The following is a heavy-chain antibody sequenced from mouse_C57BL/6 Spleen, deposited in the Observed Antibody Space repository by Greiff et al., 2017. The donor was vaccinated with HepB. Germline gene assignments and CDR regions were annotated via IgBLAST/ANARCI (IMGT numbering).Heavy chain of an antibody. CDR3: ARPIYYDYDGGFAY. Sequence: QVQLKESGAELVKPGASVKLSCKASGYTFTSYWMHWVKQRPGQGLEWIGMIHPNSGSTNYNEKFKSKATLTVDKSSSTAYMQLSSLTSEDSAVYYCARPIYYDYDGGFAYWGQGTLVTVSA. V-gene: IGHV1-64*01. CDR1: GYTFTSYW. J-gene: IGHJ3*01. CDR2: IHPNSGST. D-gene: IGHD2-4*01.